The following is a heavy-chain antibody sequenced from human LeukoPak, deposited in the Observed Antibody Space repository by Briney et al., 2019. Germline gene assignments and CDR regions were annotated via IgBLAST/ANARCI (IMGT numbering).Heavy chain of an antibody. CDR2: ISTTSRYI. J-gene: IGHJ3*02. CDR3: AVMHCTGGGDCRNGMGASQI. Sequence: GGSLRLSCAASGFTFSTYDMNWVRQAPGKGLEWVSSISTTSRYIYYADSVRGRFTISRDNARNSLYLQMLSLRAEDKTLYYCAVMHCTGGGDCRNGMGASQIWGQGTMVTVSS. V-gene: IGHV3-21*01. CDR1: GFTFSTYD. D-gene: IGHD2-21*02.